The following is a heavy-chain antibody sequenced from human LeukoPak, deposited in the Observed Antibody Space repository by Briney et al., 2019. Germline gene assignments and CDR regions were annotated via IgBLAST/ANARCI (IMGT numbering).Heavy chain of an antibody. CDR3: ARGGHGGRPNDY. D-gene: IGHD4-23*01. Sequence: GGSLRLSCAASGFPVSSNYMSWVRQAPGKGLEWVSVIYSGGSTYYADSVKGRFTISRDNSKNTLYLQMNSLRAADTAVYYCARGGHGGRPNDYWGQGTLVTVSS. CDR2: IYSGGST. V-gene: IGHV3-53*01. CDR1: GFPVSSNY. J-gene: IGHJ4*02.